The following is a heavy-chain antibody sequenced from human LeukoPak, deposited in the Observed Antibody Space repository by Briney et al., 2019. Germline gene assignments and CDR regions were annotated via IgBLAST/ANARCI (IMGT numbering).Heavy chain of an antibody. J-gene: IGHJ5*02. CDR3: ARDRASYGSGSYYSFGWFDP. CDR1: GGSISSGGYS. D-gene: IGHD3-10*01. V-gene: IGHV4-30-2*01. CDR2: IYHSGST. Sequence: PSQTLSLTCAVSGGSISSGGYSWSWIRQPPGKGLEWIGNIYHSGSTYYNPSLKSRVTISVDRSKNQFSLKLSSVTAADTAVYYCARDRASYGSGSYYSFGWFDPWGQGTLVTVSS.